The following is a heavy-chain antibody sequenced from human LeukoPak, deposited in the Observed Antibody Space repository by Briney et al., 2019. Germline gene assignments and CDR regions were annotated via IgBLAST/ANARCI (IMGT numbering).Heavy chain of an antibody. D-gene: IGHD6-19*01. V-gene: IGHV3-7*01. CDR3: ARDRQWLQY. J-gene: IGHJ4*02. CDR1: GLTFSSYW. CDR2: IKQDGSEK. Sequence: TGGSLRLSCAASGLTFSSYWMSWVRQAPGKGLEWVANIKQDGSEKYYVDSVKGRFTISRDNAKNSLYLQMNSLRAEDTAVYYCARDRQWLQYWGQGTLVTVSS.